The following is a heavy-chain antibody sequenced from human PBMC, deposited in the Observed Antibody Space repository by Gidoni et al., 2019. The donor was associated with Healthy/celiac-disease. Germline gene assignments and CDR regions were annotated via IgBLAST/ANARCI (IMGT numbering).Heavy chain of an antibody. CDR2: IYYSGSN. D-gene: IGHD1-26*01. CDR1: GGPISSYY. V-gene: IGHV4-59*01. CDR3: ARGEWELLFDY. J-gene: IGHJ4*02. Sequence: QVQLQESGPGLVKPSETRSLTSTATGGPISSYYWSWIRQPPGKGLEWIGYIYYSGSNNYNPSLKSRVTISVDTSKNQCSLKLSSVTAADTAVYYCARGEWELLFDYWGQGTLVTVSS.